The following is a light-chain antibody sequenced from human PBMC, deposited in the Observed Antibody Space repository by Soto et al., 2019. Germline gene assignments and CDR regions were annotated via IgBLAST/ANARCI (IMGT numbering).Light chain of an antibody. Sequence: EIVLTQSPGTLSLSPGERATLSCRASQSVSSSYLAWYQQRPGQAPRPLIYGASSRAIGIPDRFSGSGSGTDITLTISRLERDYFAVYYCQQYGSSPWTFGQGTMVETK. CDR1: QSVSSSY. CDR3: QQYGSSPWT. CDR2: GAS. J-gene: IGKJ1*01. V-gene: IGKV3-20*01.